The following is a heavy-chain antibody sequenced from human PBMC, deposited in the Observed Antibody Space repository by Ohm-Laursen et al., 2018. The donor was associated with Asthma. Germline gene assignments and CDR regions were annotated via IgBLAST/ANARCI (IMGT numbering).Heavy chain of an antibody. J-gene: IGHJ3*02. D-gene: IGHD3-10*01. CDR3: AKPKYGSGSYYPDAFDI. Sequence: SLRLSCAASGFTFSSFAMSWVRQAPGKGLEWVSTISGSAGSTYYADSVKGRFTNSRDNSKNTLYLQMNSLRAEDTALYYCAKPKYGSGSYYPDAFDIWGQGTMVTVSS. CDR1: GFTFSSFA. V-gene: IGHV3-23*01. CDR2: ISGSAGST.